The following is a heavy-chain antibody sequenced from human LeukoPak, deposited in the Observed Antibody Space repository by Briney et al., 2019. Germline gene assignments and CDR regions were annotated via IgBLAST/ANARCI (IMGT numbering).Heavy chain of an antibody. D-gene: IGHD2-15*01. CDR3: ARDSGDCSGGSCYSFDY. Sequence: GGSLRLSCVASGLTFSNYGISWVRQAPGKGLEWVSSISSSSSYIYYADSVKGRFTISRDNAKNSLYLQMNCLRAEDTAVYYCARDSGDCSGGSCYSFDYWGQGTLVTVSS. CDR1: GLTFSNYG. V-gene: IGHV3-21*01. CDR2: ISSSSSYI. J-gene: IGHJ4*02.